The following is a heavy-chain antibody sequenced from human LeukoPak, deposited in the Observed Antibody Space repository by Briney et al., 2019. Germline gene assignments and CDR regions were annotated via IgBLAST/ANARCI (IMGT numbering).Heavy chain of an antibody. V-gene: IGHV3-48*04. Sequence: GGSLRLSCAASGFTFSTHGMHWVRQAPGKGLEWVSYISSSGSTIYYADSVKGRFTISRDNAKNSLYLQMNSPRAEDTAVYYCAKLAMVVVAAYDYWGQGTLVTVSS. J-gene: IGHJ4*02. D-gene: IGHD2-15*01. CDR2: ISSSGSTI. CDR1: GFTFSTHG. CDR3: AKLAMVVVAAYDY.